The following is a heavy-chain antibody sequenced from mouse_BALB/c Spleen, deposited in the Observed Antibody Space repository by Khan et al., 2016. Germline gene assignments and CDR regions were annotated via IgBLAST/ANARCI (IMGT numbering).Heavy chain of an antibody. V-gene: IGHV1-63*02. D-gene: IGHD2-4*01. J-gene: IGHJ4*01. CDR2: IFPGGGYT. CDR1: GYTFTNYW. CDR3: AREDTMIKDYSMDY. Sequence: QVQLKQSGAELVRPGTSVKISCKASGYTFTNYWLGWVKQRPGHGLEWIGDIFPGGGYTNYKEKFKGKATLTADTSSSTAYMQLSSLTSEDSAVYFCAREDTMIKDYSMDYWGQGTSVTVSS.